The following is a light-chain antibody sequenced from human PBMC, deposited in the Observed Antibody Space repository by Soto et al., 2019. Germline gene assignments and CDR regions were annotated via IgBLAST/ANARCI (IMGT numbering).Light chain of an antibody. Sequence: QSALTQPRSVSGSPGQSVTISCTGTSSDVGTYNHVSWYQQHPGKAPIVMIYDVNKRSSMVPDRFSGSKSGNTASLTISGLQAEDEADYCFSSYGGTYSVVFGGGTKLTVL. CDR2: DVN. J-gene: IGLJ2*01. CDR1: SSDVGTYNH. CDR3: SSYGGTYSVV. V-gene: IGLV2-11*01.